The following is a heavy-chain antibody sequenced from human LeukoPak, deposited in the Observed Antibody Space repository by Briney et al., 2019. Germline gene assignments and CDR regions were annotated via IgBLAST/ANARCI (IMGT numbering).Heavy chain of an antibody. Sequence: SETLSLTCAVYGGSFSGYYWSWIRQPPGKGLEWIGEINHMGSTNYNPSLKSRVTISVDTSKNQFSLKLSSVTAADTAVYYCARTTDAFDIWGQGTMVTVSS. CDR3: ARTTDAFDI. D-gene: IGHD1-1*01. CDR1: GGSFSGYY. J-gene: IGHJ3*02. V-gene: IGHV4-34*01. CDR2: INHMGST.